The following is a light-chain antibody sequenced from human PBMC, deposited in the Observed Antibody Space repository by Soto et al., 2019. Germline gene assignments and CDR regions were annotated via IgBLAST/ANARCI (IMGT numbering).Light chain of an antibody. CDR1: QSISSY. CDR3: QQLNSYLIT. V-gene: IGKV1-9*01. CDR2: AAS. Sequence: IQMTHSPSSLSASVGDRVTITRRASQSISSYLNWYQQKPGKAPKLLIYAASSLQSGVPSRFSGSGSGTEFTLTISSLQPEDFATYYCQQLNSYLITFGQGTRLDIK. J-gene: IGKJ5*01.